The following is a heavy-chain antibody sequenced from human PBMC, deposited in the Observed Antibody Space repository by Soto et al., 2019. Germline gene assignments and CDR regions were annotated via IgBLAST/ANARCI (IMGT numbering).Heavy chain of an antibody. Sequence: GSLRLSCAASGVTFSNYGFHWVRQAPGKGLQWVAVISYDGSNKNYADSVKGRFTISRDNSKNTLYLQMNSLRAEDTAVYYCAKRGFSSSSGEYYYYGMDVWGQGTTVTVSS. D-gene: IGHD6-6*01. CDR1: GVTFSNYG. V-gene: IGHV3-30*18. J-gene: IGHJ6*02. CDR2: ISYDGSNK. CDR3: AKRGFSSSSGEYYYYGMDV.